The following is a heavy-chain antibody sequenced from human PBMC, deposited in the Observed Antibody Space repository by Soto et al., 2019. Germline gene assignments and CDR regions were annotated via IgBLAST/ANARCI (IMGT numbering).Heavy chain of an antibody. CDR2: IGAYNGNT. D-gene: IGHD5-12*01. CDR3: ARDYLSGYVLNYYYYYYGMDV. CDR1: VYTFTSYV. V-gene: IGHV1-18*01. Sequence: QVQLVQSGAEVKKPGASVKVSCKASVYTFTSYVISWGRQAPGQGFEGMGWIGAYNGNTNYAQKLQGRVTMTTDTSTSTAYMELRSLRSDDTAVYYCARDYLSGYVLNYYYYYYGMDVWGQGTTVTVSS. J-gene: IGHJ6*02.